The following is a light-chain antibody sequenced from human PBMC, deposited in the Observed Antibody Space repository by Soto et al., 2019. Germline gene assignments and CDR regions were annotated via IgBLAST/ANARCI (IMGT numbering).Light chain of an antibody. Sequence: DIQMTQSPSSLSASLGDSVTITCRPSQSITIYLNWYQQQPGKAPSLLIYAASSLQSGVPSRFSGSGSGTDFTLTISSLQPEDFATYYCQQSYIPPYTFGQGTKLELK. CDR3: QQSYIPPYT. V-gene: IGKV1-39*01. CDR1: QSITIY. CDR2: AAS. J-gene: IGKJ2*01.